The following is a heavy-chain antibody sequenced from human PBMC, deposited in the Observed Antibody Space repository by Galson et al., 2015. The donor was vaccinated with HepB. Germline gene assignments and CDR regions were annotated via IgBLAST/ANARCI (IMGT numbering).Heavy chain of an antibody. J-gene: IGHJ6*02. CDR1: GYTLTELS. Sequence: SVKVSCKVSGYTLTELSMHWVRQAPGKGLEWMGGFDPEDGETIYAQKFQGRVTMTEDTSTDTAYMELSSLRSEDTAVYYCATVLGGDIVDPGGMDVWGQGTTVTVSS. CDR2: FDPEDGET. CDR3: ATVLGGDIVDPGGMDV. D-gene: IGHD2-15*01. V-gene: IGHV1-24*01.